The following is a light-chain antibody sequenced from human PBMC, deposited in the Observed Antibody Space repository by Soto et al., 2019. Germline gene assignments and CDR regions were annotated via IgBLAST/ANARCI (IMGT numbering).Light chain of an antibody. CDR2: DVS. CDR1: SSDVGGYNY. Sequence: QSALTQPASVSGSPGQSITISCTGTSSDVGGYNYVSWYQQHPGKAPKLMIYDVSNRPSGVSNRFSGSKSGNTASLTISGLQAEDEADYYCSSYTSNVVFGGGTQLTVL. V-gene: IGLV2-14*01. J-gene: IGLJ2*01. CDR3: SSYTSNVV.